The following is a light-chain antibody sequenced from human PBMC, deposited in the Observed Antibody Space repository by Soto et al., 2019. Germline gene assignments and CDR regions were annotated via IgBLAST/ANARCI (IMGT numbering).Light chain of an antibody. CDR1: QSVRSN. V-gene: IGKV3-15*01. Sequence: EIVMTQSPATLSVSPGERPTLSCGASQSVRSNLAWYQQKPGQAPRLVIYAASTRATGIPDRFSGSVSGTEFTLTISSLQSEDFAVYYCQQYNEWPPFTFGQGTRLEIK. CDR3: QQYNEWPPFT. CDR2: AAS. J-gene: IGKJ5*01.